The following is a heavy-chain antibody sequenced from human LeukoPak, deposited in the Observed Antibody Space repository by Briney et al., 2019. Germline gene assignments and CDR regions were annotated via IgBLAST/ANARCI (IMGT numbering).Heavy chain of an antibody. J-gene: IGHJ4*02. CDR2: IRTQANNNAT. Sequence: GGSLKLSCAASGFTFSDSAMHWVRQASGKGLEWLGRIRTQANNNATAYGASVKGRFIISRDDSRNTAYLQMNSLKTEDTAVYYCAGDYNSLTGLNYWGQGTLVTVSS. V-gene: IGHV3-73*01. CDR1: GFTFSDSA. CDR3: AGDYNSLTGLNY. D-gene: IGHD3-9*01.